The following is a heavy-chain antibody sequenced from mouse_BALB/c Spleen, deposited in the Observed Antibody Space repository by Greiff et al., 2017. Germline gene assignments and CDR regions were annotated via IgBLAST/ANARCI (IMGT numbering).Heavy chain of an antibody. CDR1: GYSITSGYY. CDR3: ARDDDLDY. D-gene: IGHD2-3*01. Sequence: EVKLMESGPGLVKPSQSLSLTCSVTGYSITSGYYWNWIRQFPGNKLEWMGYISYDGSNNYNPSLKNRISITRDTSKNQFFLKLNSVTTEDTATYYCARDDDLDYWGQGTSVTVSS. CDR2: ISYDGSN. J-gene: IGHJ4*01. V-gene: IGHV3-6*02.